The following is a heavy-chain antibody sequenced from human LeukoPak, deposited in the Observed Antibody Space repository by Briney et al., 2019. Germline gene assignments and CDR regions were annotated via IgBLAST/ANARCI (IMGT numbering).Heavy chain of an antibody. CDR2: ISYDGSDE. D-gene: IGHD5-18*01. Sequence: GGSLRLSCVASGLAFSSYSMHWVRQAPGKGLEWVGVISYDGSDEYYTDSVKGRFTISRDNSKNTLYLQMNSLRAEDTAVYYCALDTAMVTLSSGDYGEGYDYWGQGTLVTVSS. CDR1: GLAFSSYS. CDR3: ALDTAMVTLSSGDYGEGYDY. V-gene: IGHV3-30*04. J-gene: IGHJ4*02.